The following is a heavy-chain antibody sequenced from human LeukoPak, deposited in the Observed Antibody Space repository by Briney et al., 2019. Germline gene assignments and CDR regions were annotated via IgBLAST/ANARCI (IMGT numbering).Heavy chain of an antibody. CDR3: AREISRTQREDY. CDR2: IYYSGST. Sequence: SETLSLTCTVSGGSISSGGYYWSWISQHPGKGLEWIGYIYYSGSTYYNPSLKSRVTISVDTSKNQFSLKLSSVTAADTAVYYCAREISRTQREDYWGQGTLVTVSS. V-gene: IGHV4-31*03. CDR1: GGSISSGGYY. D-gene: IGHD6-25*01. J-gene: IGHJ4*02.